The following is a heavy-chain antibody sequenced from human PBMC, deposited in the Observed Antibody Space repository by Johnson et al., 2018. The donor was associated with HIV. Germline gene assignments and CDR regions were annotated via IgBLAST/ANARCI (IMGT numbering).Heavy chain of an antibody. D-gene: IGHD3-9*01. CDR1: GFSSDDYG. CDR2: INWNGGST. Sequence: VQLVESGGGVVRPGGSLRLSCVSSGFSSDDYGMSWVRQAPGKGLEWVSGINWNGGSTNYADSVKGRFSISRDNAKNSLYLQMNSLRAEDTALYYCARGASILTGYHAFDIWGQGTMVTVSS. J-gene: IGHJ3*02. V-gene: IGHV3-20*04. CDR3: ARGASILTGYHAFDI.